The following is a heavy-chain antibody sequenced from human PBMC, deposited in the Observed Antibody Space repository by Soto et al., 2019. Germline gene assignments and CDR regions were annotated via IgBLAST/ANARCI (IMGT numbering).Heavy chain of an antibody. V-gene: IGHV3-48*03. J-gene: IGHJ5*02. CDR1: GFTFSSYE. Sequence: GWSLRLSCAASGFTFSSYEMNWVRQAPGKGLEWVSYISSSGSTIYYADSVKGRFTISRDNAKNSLYLQMNSLRAEDTAVYYCARERGYSYGYNWFDPWGQGTLVTVSS. CDR3: ARERGYSYGYNWFDP. D-gene: IGHD5-18*01. CDR2: ISSSGSTI.